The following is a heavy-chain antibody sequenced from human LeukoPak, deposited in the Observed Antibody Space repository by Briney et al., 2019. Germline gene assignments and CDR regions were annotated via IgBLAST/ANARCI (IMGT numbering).Heavy chain of an antibody. CDR1: GGTFSSYA. J-gene: IGHJ6*02. V-gene: IGHV1-69*04. Sequence: GASVKVSCKASGGTFSSYAISWVRQAPGQGLEWMGRIIPILGIANYAQKFQGRVTMTRNTSISTAYMELSSLRSEDTAVYYCASQLERRGVSFYYYYYGMDVWGQGTTVTVSS. CDR2: IIPILGIA. CDR3: ASQLERRGVSFYYYYYGMDV. D-gene: IGHD1-1*01.